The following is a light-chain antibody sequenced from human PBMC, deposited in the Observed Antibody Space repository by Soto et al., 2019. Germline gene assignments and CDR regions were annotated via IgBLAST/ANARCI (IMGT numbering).Light chain of an antibody. CDR1: QSVGSN. J-gene: IGKJ1*01. CDR3: QQYKNWPTTT. CDR2: TTA. V-gene: IGKV3-15*01. Sequence: EIVRTQSPATLSVSPGERATLSCRASQSVGSNLAWYQQKPGQAPRLIIYTTATRATGIPARFSGSGSGTEFTLTISSLQSEDFAVYYCQQYKNWPTTTFGQGTKVDIK.